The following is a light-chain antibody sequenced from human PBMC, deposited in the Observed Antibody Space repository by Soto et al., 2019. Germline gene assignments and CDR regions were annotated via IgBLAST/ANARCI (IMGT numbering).Light chain of an antibody. CDR1: SSDVGDYNY. V-gene: IGLV2-8*01. Sequence: QFALTQSPSASGSPGQSVTISCTGTSSDVGDYNYVSWYQQHPGKAPKLMVYEVTKRPSGVPDRFSGSKSGNTASLTVSGLQSEDEADYYCSSYAGSNNLVFGGGTKVTVL. J-gene: IGLJ2*01. CDR3: SSYAGSNNLV. CDR2: EVT.